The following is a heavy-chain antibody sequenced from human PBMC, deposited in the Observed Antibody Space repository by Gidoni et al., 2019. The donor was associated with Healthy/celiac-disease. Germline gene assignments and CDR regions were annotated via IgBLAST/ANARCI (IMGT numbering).Heavy chain of an antibody. Sequence: EVQLVESGGGLVQPGGSLRLSCAASGFTFSSYWMSWVRQAPGKGLEWVANIKQDGSEKYYVDSVKGRFTISRDNAKNSLYLQMNSLRAEDTAVYYCARESSLTVTTYFYYYGMDVWGQGTTVTVSS. J-gene: IGHJ6*02. CDR2: IKQDGSEK. CDR1: GFTFSSYW. V-gene: IGHV3-7*03. CDR3: ARESSLTVTTYFYYYGMDV. D-gene: IGHD4-17*01.